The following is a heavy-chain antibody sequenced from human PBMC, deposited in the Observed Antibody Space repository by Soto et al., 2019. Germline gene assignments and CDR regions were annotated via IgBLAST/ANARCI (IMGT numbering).Heavy chain of an antibody. J-gene: IGHJ6*02. V-gene: IGHV4-34*01. Sequence: QVQLQQWGAGLLKPSETLSLTCAVYGGSFSGYYWSWLRQPPGKGPEWIGEINYSGSTKYNPSLESRVTISVDTSKHQFSLKLNSVIAADTAVYYCARTGGMDVWSQGDTVTVSS. CDR2: INYSGST. CDR1: GGSFSGYY. CDR3: ARTGGMDV.